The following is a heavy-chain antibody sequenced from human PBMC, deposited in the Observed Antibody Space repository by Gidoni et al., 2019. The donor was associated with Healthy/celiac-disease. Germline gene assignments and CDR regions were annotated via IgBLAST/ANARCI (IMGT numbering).Heavy chain of an antibody. Sequence: QVQLVESGGGVVQPGRSLRLSCAASGFTFSSYGMHWVRQAPGKGLEWVAVIWYDGSNKYYADSVKGRFTISRDNSKNTLYLQMNSLRAEDTAVYYCARDVGGTPSGSYIGDDAFDIWGQGTMVTVSS. D-gene: IGHD3-10*01. V-gene: IGHV3-33*01. CDR2: IWYDGSNK. CDR3: ARDVGGTPSGSYIGDDAFDI. CDR1: GFTFSSYG. J-gene: IGHJ3*02.